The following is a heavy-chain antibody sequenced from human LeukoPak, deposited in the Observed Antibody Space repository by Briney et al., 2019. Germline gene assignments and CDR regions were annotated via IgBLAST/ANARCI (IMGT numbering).Heavy chain of an antibody. Sequence: GGSLRLSCAASGFTFSSYAMSWVRQAPGKGLEWVSAISGSGSSTYYADSVKGRFTIPRDNSKNTLYLQMNSLRAEDTAVYYCATYYYDSSGYYSGGLDAFDIWGQGTMVTVSS. CDR2: ISGSGSST. J-gene: IGHJ3*02. CDR1: GFTFSSYA. D-gene: IGHD3-22*01. CDR3: ATYYYDSSGYYSGGLDAFDI. V-gene: IGHV3-23*01.